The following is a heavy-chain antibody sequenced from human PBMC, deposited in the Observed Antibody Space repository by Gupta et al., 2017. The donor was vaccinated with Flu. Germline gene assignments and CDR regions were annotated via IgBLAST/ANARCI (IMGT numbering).Heavy chain of an antibody. Sequence: RQPPGKGLEWVGSICSGGSTYYNPSLKSRLTVSADTSQNQFSLKLRSATAADTAVYYCARQPRNPVDTSGYYSDDWGQGVLVSVSS. CDR3: ARQPRNPVDTSGYYSDD. J-gene: IGHJ4*02. CDR2: ICSGGST. D-gene: IGHD3-22*01. V-gene: IGHV4-39*01.